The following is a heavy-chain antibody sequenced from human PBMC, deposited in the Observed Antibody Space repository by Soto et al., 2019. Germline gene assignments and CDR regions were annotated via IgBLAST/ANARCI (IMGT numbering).Heavy chain of an antibody. CDR1: GGSVSSGSYY. CDR2: IYYSGST. J-gene: IGHJ6*03. Sequence: SETLSLTCTVSGGSVSSGSYYWSWIRQPPGKGLEWIGYIYYSGSTNYNPSLKSRVTISVDTSKNQFSLKLSSVTAADTAVYYCARGRYYDFWSGYCYVEVWGKGTTVTVSS. V-gene: IGHV4-61*01. D-gene: IGHD3-3*01. CDR3: ARGRYYDFWSGYCYVEV.